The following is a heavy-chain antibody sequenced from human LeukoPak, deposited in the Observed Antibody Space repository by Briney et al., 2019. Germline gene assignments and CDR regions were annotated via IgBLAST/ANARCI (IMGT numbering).Heavy chain of an antibody. Sequence: GSLRLSCAASGFTVSSNYMSWVRQAPGKGLEWVSVIYSGGSTYYADSVKGRFTISRDNSKNTLYLQMNSLRAEDTAVYYCAKGLLGQQHGYWGQGTLVTVSS. D-gene: IGHD6-13*01. CDR3: AKGLLGQQHGY. CDR1: GFTVSSNY. CDR2: IYSGGST. V-gene: IGHV3-66*01. J-gene: IGHJ4*02.